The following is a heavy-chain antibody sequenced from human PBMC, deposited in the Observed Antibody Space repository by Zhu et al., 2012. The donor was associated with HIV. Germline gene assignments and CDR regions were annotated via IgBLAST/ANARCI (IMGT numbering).Heavy chain of an antibody. CDR3: ARLLWFRERAFDI. V-gene: IGHV4-30-4*01. J-gene: IGHJ3*02. CDR2: IFYSGST. D-gene: IGHD3-10*01. CDR1: GGSINSGDYY. Sequence: QVRLQESGPGLVKPSQTLSLTCSVSGGSINSGDYYWSWIRQPPGKGLEWIGYIFYSGSTYYNPSLKSRVIISVDTSKNQFSLNLSSVTAADTAVYYCARLLWFRERAFDIWGQGTMVTVSS.